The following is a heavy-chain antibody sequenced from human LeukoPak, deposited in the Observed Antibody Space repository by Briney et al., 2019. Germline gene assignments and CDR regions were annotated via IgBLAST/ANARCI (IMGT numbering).Heavy chain of an antibody. CDR3: AKDRGAGWYYYYYMDV. Sequence: PGGSLRRSCAVSGFTSDDYAMHWVGHAPGKGLEWGSSISWNSGRIGYVDSVKGRFTISRNNTKNSLYLQMNSQRAEDTALYYCAKDRGAGWYYYYYMDVWGKGTTVTVSS. J-gene: IGHJ6*03. D-gene: IGHD6-19*01. CDR1: GFTSDDYA. CDR2: ISWNSGRI. V-gene: IGHV3-9*02.